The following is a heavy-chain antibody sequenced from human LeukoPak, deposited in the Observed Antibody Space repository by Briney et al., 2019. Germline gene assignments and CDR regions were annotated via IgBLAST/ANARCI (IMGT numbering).Heavy chain of an antibody. CDR1: GFTFDDYA. CDR2: ISWNSGSI. Sequence: GRSLRLSCAASGFTFDDYAMHWVRQAPGKGLEWVSGISWNSGSIGYADSVKGRFTISRDNAKNSLYLQMNSLRAEDTAVYYCARDRIRVFEVFDYWGQGTLVTVSS. V-gene: IGHV3-9*01. D-gene: IGHD6-13*01. CDR3: ARDRIRVFEVFDY. J-gene: IGHJ4*02.